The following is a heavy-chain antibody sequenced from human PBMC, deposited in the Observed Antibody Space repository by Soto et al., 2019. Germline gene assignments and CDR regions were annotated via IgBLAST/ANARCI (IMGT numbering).Heavy chain of an antibody. D-gene: IGHD4-4*01. J-gene: IGHJ6*03. CDR1: GFMFSTSA. CDR3: ARELHAYYMDV. Sequence: GGSLRLSCAASGFMFSTSAMSWVRQAPGKGLEWVSYISGSGVTTYSADSVKGRFTISRDNAKNSLYLQMNSLRAEDTAVYYCARELHAYYMDVWGKGTTVTVSS. CDR2: ISGSGVTT. V-gene: IGHV3-23*01.